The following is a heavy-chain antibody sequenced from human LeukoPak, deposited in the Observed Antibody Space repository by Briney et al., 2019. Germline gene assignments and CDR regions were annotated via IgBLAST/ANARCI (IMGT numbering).Heavy chain of an antibody. CDR3: AREAIAAGKNFDY. CDR1: GYAIPSYY. J-gene: IGHJ4*02. Sequence: GASVKVSCKASGYAIPSYYMHWGRQAPGQGLEWVGTIHPDGDTTTYAQNFQGRVTMTRDTSTSTVYMDLSSLRSQDTAVYYCAREAIAAGKNFDYWGQGTQVTVSS. CDR2: IHPDGDTT. D-gene: IGHD6-25*01. V-gene: IGHV1-46*01.